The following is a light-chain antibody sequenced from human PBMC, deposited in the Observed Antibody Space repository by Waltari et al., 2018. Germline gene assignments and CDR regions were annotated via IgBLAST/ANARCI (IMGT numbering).Light chain of an antibody. CDR2: DAS. CDR3: QQRSKWHGT. Sequence: IVLTQSPATLSLSPGERATVSCRASQSVSSYLAWYPQKPGQTPRLLFYDASNRATGIPARFSGSGSGTDFTPTISSLEPEDFAVYSCQQRSKWHGTFGGGSKVEIK. V-gene: IGKV3-11*01. CDR1: QSVSSY. J-gene: IGKJ4*01.